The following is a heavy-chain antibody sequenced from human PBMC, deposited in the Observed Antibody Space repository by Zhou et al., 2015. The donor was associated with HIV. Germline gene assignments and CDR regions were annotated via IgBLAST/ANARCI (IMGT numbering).Heavy chain of an antibody. J-gene: IGHJ6*02. CDR2: ITPVLGTA. CDR3: ARGRYNWNYGDYYYVMDV. V-gene: IGHV1-69*06. CDR1: EGTFSSYG. Sequence: QVQLVQSGAEVKKPGSSVKVSCKPSEGTFSSYGISWVRQAPGQGLEWMGGITPVLGTAKYAQKFQGRVSFTADRSTSTAYMELRSLRSEDTAVYYCARGRYNWNYGDYYYVMDVWGQGTTVTVSS. D-gene: IGHD1-7*01.